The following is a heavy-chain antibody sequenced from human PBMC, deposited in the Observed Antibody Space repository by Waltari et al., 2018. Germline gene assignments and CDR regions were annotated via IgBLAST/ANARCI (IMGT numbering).Heavy chain of an antibody. J-gene: IGHJ5*02. CDR3: AREVVPPARVVVNWFDP. CDR2: INTNARNP. CDR1: GSRFPTYA. Sequence: QVQLVHSGSELKKPGASVQVSCKASGSRFPTYAIMCIRQAPGQGLELMGWINTNARNPVYVQGFTGRFVFSLDTSVNTAYLQINSLKAEDTAVYFCAREVVPPARVVVNWFDPWGQGTLVTVSS. D-gene: IGHD2-2*01. V-gene: IGHV7-4-1*02.